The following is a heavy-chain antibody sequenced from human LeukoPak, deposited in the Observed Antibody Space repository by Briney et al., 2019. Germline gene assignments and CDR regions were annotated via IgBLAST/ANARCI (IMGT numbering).Heavy chain of an antibody. CDR1: GDSISNGFYY. CDR2: LFHSGNT. Sequence: SETLSLTCTVSGDSISNGFYYWAWIRQPPEKGLEWIGSLFHSGNTYYNPSLQSRVSISVDTSKNQFSLKLTSVTAADTAVYYCAGTRHITVAGHFDYWGRGTLVTVSS. CDR3: AGTRHITVAGHFDY. J-gene: IGHJ4*02. V-gene: IGHV4-39*01. D-gene: IGHD6-19*01.